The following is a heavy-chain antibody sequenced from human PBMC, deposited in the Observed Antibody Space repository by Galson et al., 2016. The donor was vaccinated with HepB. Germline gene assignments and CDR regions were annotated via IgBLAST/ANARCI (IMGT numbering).Heavy chain of an antibody. D-gene: IGHD2-8*01. V-gene: IGHV1-3*01. CDR1: GDSFRTSA. CDR2: IHAATGNT. Sequence: SVKVSCKASGDSFRTSAFSWVRQAPGQGPEWMGWIHAATGNTKYPQNFQGRVTLTRDTSASTVYMEVSSLRPEDTAFYYCARDKMVNPRGTQWNGMDVWGQGTAITVSS. CDR3: ARDKMVNPRGTQWNGMDV. J-gene: IGHJ6*02.